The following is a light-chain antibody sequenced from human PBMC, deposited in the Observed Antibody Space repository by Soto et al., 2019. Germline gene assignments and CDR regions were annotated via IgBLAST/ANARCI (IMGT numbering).Light chain of an antibody. Sequence: DIQMTQSPSSLSASVGDRLTITCRASQTINNCLNWYQQKPGEAPKLLIYAASSLQSGVPSRFSGSGSGTDFIFTISSLQLEDFATYYCQQSYNTPRTFGQGTKVEI. CDR2: AAS. J-gene: IGKJ1*01. V-gene: IGKV1-39*01. CDR3: QQSYNTPRT. CDR1: QTINNC.